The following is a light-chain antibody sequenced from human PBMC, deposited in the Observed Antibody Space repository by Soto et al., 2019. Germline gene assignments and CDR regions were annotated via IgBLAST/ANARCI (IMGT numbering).Light chain of an antibody. J-gene: IGLJ2*01. CDR3: QSYDSSLSGYVV. CDR1: SSNIGAGYD. V-gene: IGLV1-40*01. Sequence: QPVLTQPPSVSGAPGQRVTISCTGSSSNIGAGYDVHWYQQLPGTAPKLLIYGNSNRPSGVPDRFSGSKSGTLASLAITGLQAEDEADYYCQSYDSSLSGYVVFGGGTKLTVL. CDR2: GNS.